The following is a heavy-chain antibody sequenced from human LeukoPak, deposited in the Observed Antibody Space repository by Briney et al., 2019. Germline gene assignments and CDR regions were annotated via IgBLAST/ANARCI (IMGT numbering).Heavy chain of an antibody. V-gene: IGHV4-34*01. CDR1: GGSISSYY. J-gene: IGHJ4*02. CDR2: INHSGST. D-gene: IGHD5-18*01. CDR3: ARLDLDTAMVSFGY. Sequence: SETLSLTCTVSGGSISSYYWSWIRQPPGKGLEWIGEINHSGSTNYNPSLKSRVTISVDTSKNQFSLKLSSVTAADTAVYYCARLDLDTAMVSFGYWGQGTLVTVSS.